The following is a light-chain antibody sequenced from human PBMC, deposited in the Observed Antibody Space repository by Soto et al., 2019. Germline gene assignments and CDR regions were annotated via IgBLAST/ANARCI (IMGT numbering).Light chain of an antibody. V-gene: IGKV1-5*01. Sequence: DIQMTQSPSTLSASVGDRVTITCRASQSISSWLAWYQQKPGKAPKLLIYDASSLESGVPSRFSGRGSGTEFTLTISSLQPDDFATYYCQKYNSYWTFGQGTKVEIK. J-gene: IGKJ1*01. CDR3: QKYNSYWT. CDR1: QSISSW. CDR2: DAS.